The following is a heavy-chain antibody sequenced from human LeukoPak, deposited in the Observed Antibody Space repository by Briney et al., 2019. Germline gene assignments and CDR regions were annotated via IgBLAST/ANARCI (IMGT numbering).Heavy chain of an antibody. V-gene: IGHV4-4*07. Sequence: SETLSLTCSVSGDSIIGYYWGWIRQPAGKGLEWIGRIYTSGSTNYNPSLKSRVTISLETSKNQFSLKLGSVTAADTAVYYCARDTPTAYCSGGSCYFDYWGQGTLVTVSS. D-gene: IGHD2-15*01. CDR2: IYTSGST. J-gene: IGHJ4*02. CDR1: GDSIIGYY. CDR3: ARDTPTAYCSGGSCYFDY.